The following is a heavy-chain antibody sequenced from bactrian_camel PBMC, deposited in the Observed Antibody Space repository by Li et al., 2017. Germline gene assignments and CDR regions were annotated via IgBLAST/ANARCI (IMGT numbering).Heavy chain of an antibody. D-gene: IGHD5*01. Sequence: HVQLVESGGGSVQAGGSLRLSCAVSGYTYSRYCMAWFRQAPGKEREGVASIDGDGSIQYADSVKGRFTISKDNAKNTLYLQMNSLKPEDTGMYYCTASTHWGKWAIPSFAEYWGHGTQVTVS. CDR1: GYTYSRYC. CDR3: TASTHWGKWAIPSFAEY. CDR2: IDGDGSI. V-gene: IGHV3S6*01. J-gene: IGHJ4*01.